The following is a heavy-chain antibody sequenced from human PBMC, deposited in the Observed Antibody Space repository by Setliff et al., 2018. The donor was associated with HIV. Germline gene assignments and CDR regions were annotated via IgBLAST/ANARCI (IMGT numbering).Heavy chain of an antibody. CDR3: ARVRLRVPPSIFDY. J-gene: IGHJ4*02. CDR1: GGSISSGDYY. Sequence: SETLSLTCTVSGGSISSGDYYWSWIRQPPGKGLEWIGYIYYSGSTYYNPSLKSRVTISVDTSKNQFSLRLNSVTVADTAVYYCARVRLRVPPSIFDYRGMGSLVTVSS. D-gene: IGHD2-2*01. V-gene: IGHV4-30-4*08. CDR2: IYYSGST.